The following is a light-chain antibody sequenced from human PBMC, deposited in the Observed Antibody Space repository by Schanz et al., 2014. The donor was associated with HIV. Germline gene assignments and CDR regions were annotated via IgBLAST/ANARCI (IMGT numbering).Light chain of an antibody. CDR1: QSVTSN. CDR2: GAS. Sequence: EIVMTQSPATLSVSPGERATLSCRASQSVTSNLAWYQQKPGQAPRLLIYGASTRATGIPARFSGSGSGTEFTLTISRLQSEDFAVYYCQQYNNWPPLPFGGGTKVEMK. CDR3: QQYNNWPPLP. J-gene: IGKJ4*01. V-gene: IGKV3-15*01.